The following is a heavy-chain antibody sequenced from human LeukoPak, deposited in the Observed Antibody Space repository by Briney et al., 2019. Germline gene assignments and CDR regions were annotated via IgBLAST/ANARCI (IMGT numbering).Heavy chain of an antibody. CDR2: IYYSGST. CDR3: ARTHSSGYYQGTFDI. V-gene: IGHV4-31*03. D-gene: IGHD3-22*01. Sequence: SETLSLTCTVSGVSISSGGYYWSWICQHPGKGLEWIGYIYYSGSTYYNPSLKSRVTTSLDTSQSQFSLKLSSVTAADTAVYYCARTHSSGYYQGTFDIWGQGTMVTVSS. CDR1: GVSISSGGYY. J-gene: IGHJ3*02.